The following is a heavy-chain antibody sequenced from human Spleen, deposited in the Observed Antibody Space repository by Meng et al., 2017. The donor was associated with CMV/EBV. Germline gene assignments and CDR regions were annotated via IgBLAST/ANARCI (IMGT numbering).Heavy chain of an antibody. J-gene: IGHJ4*02. Sequence: GGSLRLSCTASGFTFSQNAMSWVRQAPGKRLEWVGFIRSKAYSRTAEYAASVRGRFTISRDDSKSIAYLQMNSLKTEDTAVYYCTRLHSGYDLDYFDYWGQGTLVTVSS. CDR1: GFTFSQNA. CDR2: IRSKAYSRTA. V-gene: IGHV3-49*04. D-gene: IGHD5-12*01. CDR3: TRLHSGYDLDYFDY.